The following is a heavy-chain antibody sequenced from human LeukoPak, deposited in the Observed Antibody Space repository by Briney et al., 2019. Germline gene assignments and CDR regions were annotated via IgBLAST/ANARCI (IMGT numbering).Heavy chain of an antibody. D-gene: IGHD6-6*01. V-gene: IGHV4-39*01. J-gene: IGHJ5*02. Sequence: SETLSLTCTVSGGSISSSSYYWGWLRQPPGKGLEWTGSIYYSGSSYDNPSLKSRVTTSVDTSKTQFSLKLSSVTAADTAVYYCARHYSSSSEDNWFDPWGQGTLVTVSS. CDR2: IYYSGSS. CDR3: ARHYSSSSEDNWFDP. CDR1: GGSISSSSYY.